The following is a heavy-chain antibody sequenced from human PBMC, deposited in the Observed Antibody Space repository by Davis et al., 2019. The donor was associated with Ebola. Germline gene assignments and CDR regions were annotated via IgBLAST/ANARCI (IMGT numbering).Heavy chain of an antibody. V-gene: IGHV3-48*04. CDR2: ISSSGSTI. CDR1: GFTFSSYA. D-gene: IGHD1-26*01. J-gene: IGHJ3*02. Sequence: GESLKISCAASGFTFSSYAMSWVRQAPGKGLEWVSYISSSGSTIYYADSVKGRFTISRDNAKNSLYLQMNSLRAEDTAVYYCARRVRIVGATVEAFDIWGQGTMVTVSS. CDR3: ARRVRIVGATVEAFDI.